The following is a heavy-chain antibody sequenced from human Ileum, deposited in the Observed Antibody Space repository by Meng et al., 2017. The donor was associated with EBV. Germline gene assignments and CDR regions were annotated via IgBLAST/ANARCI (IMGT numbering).Heavy chain of an antibody. Sequence: VQLQEAGAGTVVHSGTLSLICAVSGGSMSSTNWWSWVRQPPGKGLEWIGEIYHSGSTNYNPSLKSRVSISVDKSKNQFSLKLSSVTAADTAVYYCARADKVRFDYWGQGTLVTVSS. CDR3: ARADKVRFDY. CDR2: IYHSGST. CDR1: GGSMSSTNW. V-gene: IGHV4-4*02. J-gene: IGHJ4*02.